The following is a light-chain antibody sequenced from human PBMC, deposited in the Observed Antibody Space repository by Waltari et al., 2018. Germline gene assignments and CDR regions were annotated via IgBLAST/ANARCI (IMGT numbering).Light chain of an antibody. J-gene: IGKJ4*01. V-gene: IGKV3-11*01. CDR3: QQYDISPLT. Sequence: EIVLTQSPATLSLSPGERATLSCRASHSVSRYLAWYQQRPGQAPRLLIFDASFRATGIPARFSGSGSETDFSLTISSLEPEDFATYYCQQYDISPLTFGGGTKVEIK. CDR2: DAS. CDR1: HSVSRY.